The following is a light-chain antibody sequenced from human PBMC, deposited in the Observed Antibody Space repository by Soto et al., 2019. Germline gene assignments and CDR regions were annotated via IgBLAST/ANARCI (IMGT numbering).Light chain of an antibody. CDR3: QQYNSDSRT. J-gene: IGKJ1*01. CDR2: KAS. CDR1: QSINSW. Sequence: DIQMTQSPSTLSASVGDRVTITCRASQSINSWLAWYQQKPGKAPKLLIYKASSLASDVPSRFSGSGSGTEFTLTISSLQPDDLATYYCQQYNSDSRTFGQGTKVDIK. V-gene: IGKV1-5*03.